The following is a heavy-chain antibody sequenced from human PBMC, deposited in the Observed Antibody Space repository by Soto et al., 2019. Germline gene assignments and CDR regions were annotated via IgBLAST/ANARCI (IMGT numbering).Heavy chain of an antibody. J-gene: IGHJ5*02. CDR3: ARDLSGVTMVRQNWFDP. CDR2: INPNSGGT. Sequence: ASVKVSCQASGYTFTSYGISWVRQAPGQGLEWMGWINPNSGGTNYAQKFQGWVTMTRDTSISTAYMELSRLRSDDTAVYYCARDLSGVTMVRQNWFDPWGQGTLVTVSS. CDR1: GYTFTSYG. D-gene: IGHD3-10*01. V-gene: IGHV1-2*04.